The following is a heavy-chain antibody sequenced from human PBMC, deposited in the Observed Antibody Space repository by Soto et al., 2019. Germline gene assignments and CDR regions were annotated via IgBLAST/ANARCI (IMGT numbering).Heavy chain of an antibody. Sequence: SETMSLTCSVSGGTISCYCLTWIRQPAGKGLEWIGRIYSIGNTKYNPSLQSRVTMSLDTSNNQFSLRLTSVTAADTAVYYCARGQRFSDWFDPWGQGTLVTVSS. V-gene: IGHV4-4*07. CDR2: IYSIGNT. CDR3: ARGQRFSDWFDP. J-gene: IGHJ5*02. D-gene: IGHD3-3*01. CDR1: GGTISCYC.